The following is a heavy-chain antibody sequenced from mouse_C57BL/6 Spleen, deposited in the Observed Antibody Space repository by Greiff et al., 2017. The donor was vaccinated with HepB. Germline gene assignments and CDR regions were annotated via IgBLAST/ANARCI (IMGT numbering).Heavy chain of an antibody. CDR1: GYSITSGYY. V-gene: IGHV3-6*01. Sequence: EVKLMESGPGLVKPSQSLSLTCSVTGYSITSGYYWNWIRQFPGNKLEWMGYISYDGSNNYNPSLKNRISITRDTSKNQFFLKLNSVTTEDTATYYCARGYYALYYFDYWGQGTTLTVSS. J-gene: IGHJ2*01. CDR2: ISYDGSN. D-gene: IGHD1-1*01. CDR3: ARGYYALYYFDY.